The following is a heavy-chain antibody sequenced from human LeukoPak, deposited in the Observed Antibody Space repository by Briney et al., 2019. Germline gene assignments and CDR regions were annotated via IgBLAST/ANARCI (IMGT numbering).Heavy chain of an antibody. V-gene: IGHV3-66*01. CDR1: EFSVGSNY. Sequence: PGGSLRLSCAASEFSVGSNYMTWVRQAPGKGLEWVSLIYSGGSTYYADSVKGRFTISRDNSKNTLYLQMNSLRAEDTAVYYCARDKDGIGWYGDWGQGILVIVSS. CDR3: ARDKDGIGWYGD. CDR2: IYSGGST. D-gene: IGHD6-19*01. J-gene: IGHJ4*02.